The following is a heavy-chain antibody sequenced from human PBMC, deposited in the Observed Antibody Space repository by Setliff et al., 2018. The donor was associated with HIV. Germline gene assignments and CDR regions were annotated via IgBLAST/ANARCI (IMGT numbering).Heavy chain of an antibody. CDR3: AREGKTALVTKYFDY. Sequence: PSETLSLTCTVSRGSISSGTYYWSWIRQYPGKGLEWIGYIDYSGSAFYNPSLKSRITISRDTSKNQFSLKMNSVTAADTAVYYCAREGKTALVTKYFDYWGHGKLVTVSS. CDR2: IDYSGSA. J-gene: IGHJ4*01. D-gene: IGHD5-18*01. V-gene: IGHV4-31*03. CDR1: RGSISSGTYY.